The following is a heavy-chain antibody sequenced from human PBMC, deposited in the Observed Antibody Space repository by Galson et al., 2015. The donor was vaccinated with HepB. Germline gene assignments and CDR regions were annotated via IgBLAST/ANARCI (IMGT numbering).Heavy chain of an antibody. CDR3: ARGLYYYDSSGYYHPHFDY. V-gene: IGHV1-69*13. Sequence: SVKVSCKASGGTFSSYAISWVRQAPGQGLEWMGGIIPIFGTANYAQKFQGRVTITADESTSTAYMELSSLRSEDTAVYYCARGLYYYDSSGYYHPHFDYWGQGTLVTVSS. CDR2: IIPIFGTA. CDR1: GGTFSSYA. D-gene: IGHD3-22*01. J-gene: IGHJ4*02.